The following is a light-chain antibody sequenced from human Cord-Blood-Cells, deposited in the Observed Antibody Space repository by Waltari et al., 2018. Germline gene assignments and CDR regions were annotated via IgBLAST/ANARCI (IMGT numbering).Light chain of an antibody. CDR3: QQYGSSHT. V-gene: IGKV3-20*01. CDR2: GAS. CDR1: QSVSSSY. J-gene: IGKJ1*01. Sequence: EIVLTQSPGTLSLSPGERATLSCRASQSVSSSYLAWYQQKPGQAPRLLIYGASSRATGIPDRFSGSWSGTDLTLTISRLEPEDFAVYYCQQYGSSHTFGQGTKVEIK.